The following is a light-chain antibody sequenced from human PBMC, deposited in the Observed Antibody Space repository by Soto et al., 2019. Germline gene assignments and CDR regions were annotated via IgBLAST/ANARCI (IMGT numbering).Light chain of an antibody. CDR2: DAS. V-gene: IGKV3-20*01. CDR1: QRVSGNY. J-gene: IGKJ1*01. CDR3: QHYGSSPQP. Sequence: EIVLTQSPGTLSLSPGERATLSCRASQRVSGNYLAWYQQKPGQAPRLLIYDASRRATGIPDRFSGSGSGTDFTLTISRLVPEDFAVYYCQHYGSSPQPFGLGTKVEIK.